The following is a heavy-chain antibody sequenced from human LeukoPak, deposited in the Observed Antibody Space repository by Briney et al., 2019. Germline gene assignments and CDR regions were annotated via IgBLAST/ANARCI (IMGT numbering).Heavy chain of an antibody. CDR1: GGSFSGYY. CDR2: INHSGST. J-gene: IGHJ5*02. D-gene: IGHD3-22*01. Sequence: SETLSLTCAVYGGSFSGYYWSWIRRPPGKGLEWIGEINHSGSTNYNPSLKSRVTISVDTSKNQFSLKLSSVTAADTAVYYCARGRITMIVVVPWHNWFDPWGQGTLVTVSS. CDR3: ARGRITMIVVVPWHNWFDP. V-gene: IGHV4-34*01.